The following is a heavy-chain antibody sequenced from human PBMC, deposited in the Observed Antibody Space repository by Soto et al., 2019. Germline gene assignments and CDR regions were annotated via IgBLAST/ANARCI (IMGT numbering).Heavy chain of an antibody. CDR3: ARGSYCYDSSGYRLGDATDI. CDR2: INPNSGGT. D-gene: IGHD3-22*01. J-gene: IGHJ3*02. CDR1: GYTFTGYY. V-gene: IGHV1-2*02. Sequence: ASVKVSCKASGYTFTGYYMHWVRQAPGQGLAWMGWINPNSGGTNYAQKFQGRVSMTRDTSISTAYMELSRLRSDDTAVYCSARGSYCYDSSGYRLGDATDIWGQGTMVTVSS.